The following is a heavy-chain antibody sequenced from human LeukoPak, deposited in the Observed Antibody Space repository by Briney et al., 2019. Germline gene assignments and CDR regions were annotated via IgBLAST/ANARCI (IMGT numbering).Heavy chain of an antibody. CDR3: ARGFGRGFLEEYYYYGMDV. J-gene: IGHJ6*02. V-gene: IGHV3-7*03. CDR2: IKQDGSEK. D-gene: IGHD3-3*01. CDR1: GFTFSSYA. Sequence: GGSLRLSCAASGFTFSSYAMHWVRQAPGKGLEWVANIKQDGSEKHYVDSVKGRFTISRDNAKNSLYLQMNSLRAEDTAVYYCARGFGRGFLEEYYYYGMDVWGQGTTVTVSS.